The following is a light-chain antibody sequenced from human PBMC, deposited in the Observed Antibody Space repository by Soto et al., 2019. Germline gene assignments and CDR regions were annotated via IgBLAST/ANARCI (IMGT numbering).Light chain of an antibody. J-gene: IGKJ5*01. V-gene: IGKV1-9*01. CDR3: QQLNSYPLT. CDR2: AAS. CDR1: QGISSY. Sequence: IQLTQSPSSLSASVGYRVTITCLASQGISSYLAWYQQKPGKAPKLLIYAASTLQSGGPSRFSGSGSGTDFPLTISSLQPEDFETYYCQQLNSYPLTFGQGTRLEIK.